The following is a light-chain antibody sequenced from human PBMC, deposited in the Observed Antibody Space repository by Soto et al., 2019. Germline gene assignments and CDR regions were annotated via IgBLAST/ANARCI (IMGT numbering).Light chain of an antibody. CDR2: DAS. J-gene: IGKJ5*01. CDR3: QQRNNWPPIS. CDR1: QSVSSSY. V-gene: IGKV3D-20*02. Sequence: ENVLAQSAGTLALSARERATRCCGASQSVSSSYLAWYQQKPGQAPRLLIYDASNRATGVPARFSGSGSGTDFTLTISSLEPEDFALYYCQQRNNWPPISFGQGTRLEI.